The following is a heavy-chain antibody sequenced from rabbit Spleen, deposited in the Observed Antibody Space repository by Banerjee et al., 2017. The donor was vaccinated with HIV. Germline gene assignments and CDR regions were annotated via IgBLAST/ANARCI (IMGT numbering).Heavy chain of an antibody. CDR3: ARDLVTVIGWNFGW. CDR2: IYADSSSFT. Sequence: QSLEESGGDLVKPGASLTLTCTASGFTISSSYWICWVRQAPGKGLEWIACIYADSSSFTYYATWAKGRFTISRTSSTTVTLQMTSPTAADTATYICARDLVTVIGWNFGWWGPGTLVTVS. D-gene: IGHD5-1*01. CDR1: GFTISSSYW. J-gene: IGHJ4*01. V-gene: IGHV1S40*01.